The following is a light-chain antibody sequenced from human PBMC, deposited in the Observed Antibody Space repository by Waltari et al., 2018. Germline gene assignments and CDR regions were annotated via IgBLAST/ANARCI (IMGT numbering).Light chain of an antibody. V-gene: IGKV1-39*01. CDR2: AAS. CDR1: QSFSTY. Sequence: DIQMTQSPSSLSASLGDRVTITCRASQSFSTYLNWYQQKPGNAPKLLLYAASSLHTGVPSRFSGITSGTDFILTISSLQPEDIATYSCQQTYSSPFTFGQGTRVQIK. CDR3: QQTYSSPFT. J-gene: IGKJ2*01.